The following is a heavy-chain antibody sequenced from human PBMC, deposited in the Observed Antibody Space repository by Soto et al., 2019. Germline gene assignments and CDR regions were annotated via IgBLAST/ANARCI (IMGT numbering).Heavy chain of an antibody. CDR1: GFTFSDHY. CDR3: VRDSGRGFYFDY. D-gene: IGHD3-10*01. V-gene: IGHV3-72*01. CDR2: IRNRPNSYTT. J-gene: IGHJ4*02. Sequence: EVQLVESGGGLVQPGGSLRLSCAASGFTFSDHYMDWVRQAPGKGLEWVGRIRNRPNSYTTQYAASVKGRFAVLRDDSEILVYLQMIDLKPEDTAVYYCVRDSGRGFYFDYWGQGAQVTVSS.